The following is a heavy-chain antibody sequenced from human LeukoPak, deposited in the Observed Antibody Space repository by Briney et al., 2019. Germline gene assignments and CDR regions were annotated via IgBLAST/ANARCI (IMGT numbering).Heavy chain of an antibody. J-gene: IGHJ4*02. D-gene: IGHD6-13*01. CDR1: GFTFSSYG. V-gene: IGHV3-23*01. CDR3: AKGLGPAGRYSSTWGFDY. Sequence: GGSLRLPCAASGFTFSSYGMNWVRQAPGKGLEWVSTVSGSGDITYYADSVKGRFTISRDNSKNTLYLQMNSLRAEDTAVYYCAKGLGPAGRYSSTWGFDYWGQGTLVTVSS. CDR2: VSGSGDIT.